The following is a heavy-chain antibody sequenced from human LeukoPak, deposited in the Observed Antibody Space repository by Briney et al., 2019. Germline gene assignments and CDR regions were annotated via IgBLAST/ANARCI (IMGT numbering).Heavy chain of an antibody. D-gene: IGHD3-10*01. CDR2: ISYDGSNK. Sequence: SCKASGYTFTGYYMHWVRQAPGKGLGWVAVISYDGSNKYYADSVKGRFTISRDNSKNTLYLQMNSLRAEDTAVYYCARQGAGEFHFDYWGQGTLVTVSS. V-gene: IGHV3-30-3*01. CDR3: ARQGAGEFHFDY. CDR1: GYTFTGYY. J-gene: IGHJ4*02.